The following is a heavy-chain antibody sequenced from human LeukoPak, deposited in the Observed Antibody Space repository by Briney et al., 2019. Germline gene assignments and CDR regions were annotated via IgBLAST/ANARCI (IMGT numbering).Heavy chain of an antibody. CDR2: IKQDGSEK. D-gene: IGHD3-10*01. Sequence: PGGSLRLSCAASGFIFSNYWMSWVRQAPGKGLEWVANIKQDGSEKYYVDSVKGRFTISRDNAKNSLYLQMNSLRAEDTAVYYCARDPGPYYYGSGSYHFDYWGQGTLVTVSS. V-gene: IGHV3-7*01. CDR3: ARDPGPYYYGSGSYHFDY. CDR1: GFIFSNYW. J-gene: IGHJ4*02.